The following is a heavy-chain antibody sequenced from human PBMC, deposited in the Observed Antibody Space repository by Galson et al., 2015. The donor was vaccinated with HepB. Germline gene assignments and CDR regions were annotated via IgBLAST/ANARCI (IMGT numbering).Heavy chain of an antibody. CDR3: AASGWDV. CDR1: GFTFSSYG. V-gene: IGHV3-48*01. J-gene: IGHJ6*02. D-gene: IGHD5-12*01. CDR2: ITSSSSTI. Sequence: SLRLSCAASGFTFSSYGMNWVRQAPGKGLEWLSYITSSSSTIYYADSVKGRFTISRDNAKNSLYLQMNSLRAEDTALYYCAASGWDVWGLGTTVTVSS.